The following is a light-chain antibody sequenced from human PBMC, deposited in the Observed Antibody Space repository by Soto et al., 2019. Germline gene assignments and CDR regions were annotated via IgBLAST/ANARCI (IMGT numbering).Light chain of an antibody. CDR3: QQYKRSWT. Sequence: DIQMTQSPSTLSASVGDRVIITCRASQSLDIWLAWYQQKPGRAPKVLIYKTSSLESGVPSRFSGSGSGTEFTLTISSLQPDDVGTYYCQQYKRSWTFGQGTKVEI. CDR2: KTS. CDR1: QSLDIW. V-gene: IGKV1-5*03. J-gene: IGKJ1*01.